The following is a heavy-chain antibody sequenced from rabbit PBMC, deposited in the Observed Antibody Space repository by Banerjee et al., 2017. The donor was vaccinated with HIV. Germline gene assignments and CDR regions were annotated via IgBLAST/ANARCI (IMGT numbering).Heavy chain of an antibody. D-gene: IGHD4-1*01. V-gene: IGHV1S40*01. J-gene: IGHJ4*01. CDR1: GFSFSSSYY. CDR2: IYNGDGST. CDR3: ARDLAGVTGWNFNL. Sequence: QSLEESGGDLVKPGASLTLTCTASGFSFSSSYYMCWVRQAPGKGLEWIGCIYNGDGSTYYASWAKGRFTISKTSSTTVTLQMTSLTAADTATYFCARDLAGVTGWNFNLWGPGTLVTVS.